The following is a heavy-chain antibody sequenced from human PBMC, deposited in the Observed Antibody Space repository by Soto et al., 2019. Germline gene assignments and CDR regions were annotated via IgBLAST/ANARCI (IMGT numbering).Heavy chain of an antibody. V-gene: IGHV3-30-3*01. CDR1: GFTFSSYA. CDR2: ISYDGSNK. Sequence: QVQLVESGGGVVQPGRSLRLSCAASGFTFSSYAMHWVRQAPGKGLEWVAVISYDGSNKYYADSVKGRFTISRDNSKNTLYLQMNSLRAEDTAVYYCARDVVAATWGIYYYYGMDVWGQGTTVTVS. CDR3: ARDVVAATWGIYYYYGMDV. J-gene: IGHJ6*02. D-gene: IGHD2-15*01.